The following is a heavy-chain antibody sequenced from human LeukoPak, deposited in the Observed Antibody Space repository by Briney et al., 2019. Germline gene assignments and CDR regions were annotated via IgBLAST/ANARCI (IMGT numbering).Heavy chain of an antibody. CDR3: ARVPAAMPFDY. Sequence: KPSETLSLTCAVYGGSFSGYYWSWIRQPPGKGLEWIGEINHSGSTNYNPSLKSRVTISVDTSKNQFSLKPSSVTAADTAVYYCARVPAAMPFDYWGQGTLVTVSS. CDR1: GGSFSGYY. CDR2: INHSGST. D-gene: IGHD2-2*01. V-gene: IGHV4-34*01. J-gene: IGHJ4*02.